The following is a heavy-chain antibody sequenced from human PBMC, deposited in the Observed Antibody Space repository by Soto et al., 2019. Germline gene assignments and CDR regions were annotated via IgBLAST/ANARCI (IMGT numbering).Heavy chain of an antibody. CDR2: IYPCDSDI. D-gene: IGHD1-7*01. CDR3: ARLTGTIPPVFDL. CDR1: GYTFRNYW. Sequence: GESLKISCKGSGYTFRNYWIGWGRQIPGKGLGGMAIIYPCDSDIKYSPSFQGQVTISADKSISTTYLQSGNLKASDTAIYYCARLTGTIPPVFDLWGQGALVTVSS. J-gene: IGHJ4*02. V-gene: IGHV5-51*01.